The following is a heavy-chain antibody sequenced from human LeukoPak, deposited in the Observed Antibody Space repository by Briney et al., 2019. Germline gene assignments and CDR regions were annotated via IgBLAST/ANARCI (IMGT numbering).Heavy chain of an antibody. V-gene: IGHV4-39*07. CDR1: GGSISSGSYY. CDR2: IYHSGST. J-gene: IGHJ4*02. Sequence: NPSETLSLTCTVSGGSISSGSYYWGWIRQPPGKGLEWIGSIYHSGSTYYNPSLKSRVTISVDTSKNQFSLKLSSVTAADTAVYYCARFIAVAGVFDYWGQGTLVTVSS. CDR3: ARFIAVAGVFDY. D-gene: IGHD6-19*01.